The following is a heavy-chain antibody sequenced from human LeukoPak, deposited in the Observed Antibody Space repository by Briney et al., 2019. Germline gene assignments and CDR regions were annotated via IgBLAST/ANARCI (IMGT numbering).Heavy chain of an antibody. J-gene: IGHJ4*02. D-gene: IGHD4-17*01. CDR3: ARAKDPVTPLFDY. CDR2: IYYSGST. V-gene: IGHV4-39*07. Sequence: KPSETLSLTCTVSGGSISSSSYYWGWIRQPPGKGLEWIGSIYYSGSTYYNPSLKSRVTISVDTSKNQFSLKLSSVTAADTAVYYCARAKDPVTPLFDYWGQGTLVTVSS. CDR1: GGSISSSSYY.